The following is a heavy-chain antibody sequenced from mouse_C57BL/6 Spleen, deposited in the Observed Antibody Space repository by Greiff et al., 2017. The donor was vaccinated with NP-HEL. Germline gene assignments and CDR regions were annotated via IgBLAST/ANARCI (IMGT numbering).Heavy chain of an antibody. D-gene: IGHD1-1*01. V-gene: IGHV5-6*02. CDR1: GFTFSSYG. CDR3: ARHPITTVVAHYYAMDY. CDR2: ISSGGSYT. J-gene: IGHJ4*01. Sequence: DVKLVESGGDLVKPGGSLKLSCAASGFTFSSYGMSWVRQTPDKRLEWVATISSGGSYTYYPDSVKGRFTISRDNAKNTLYLQMSSLKSEDTAMYYWARHPITTVVAHYYAMDYWGQGTSVTVSS.